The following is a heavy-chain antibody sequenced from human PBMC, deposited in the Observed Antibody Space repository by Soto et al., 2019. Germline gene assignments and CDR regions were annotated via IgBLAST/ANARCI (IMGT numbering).Heavy chain of an antibody. J-gene: IGHJ6*02. Sequence: SVKVSCKACGGTFSSYAIGWVRQAPGQGLEWMGGIIPIFGTANYAQKFQGRVTITADESTSTAYMELSSLRSEDTAVYYCAILIAARPRYYYYYGMDVWGQGTTVTVSS. D-gene: IGHD6-6*01. CDR2: IIPIFGTA. V-gene: IGHV1-69*13. CDR1: GGTFSSYA. CDR3: AILIAARPRYYYYYGMDV.